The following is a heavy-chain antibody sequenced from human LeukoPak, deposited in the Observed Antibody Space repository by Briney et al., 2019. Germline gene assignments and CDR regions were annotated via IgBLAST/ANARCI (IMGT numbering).Heavy chain of an antibody. CDR1: GGSICGYY. CDR3: ARGQVEAAGLFDH. V-gene: IGHV4-59*01. J-gene: IGHJ4*02. CDR2: IYYSGTT. D-gene: IGHD6-25*01. Sequence: SETLSLTSSSSGGSICGYYWSWMRQPPGKGLEWIGYIYYSGTTRYNPSLRSRVTISVDTSKNQISLKLRSVTAADTAVYYCARGQVEAAGLFDHWGQGTLVTVSS.